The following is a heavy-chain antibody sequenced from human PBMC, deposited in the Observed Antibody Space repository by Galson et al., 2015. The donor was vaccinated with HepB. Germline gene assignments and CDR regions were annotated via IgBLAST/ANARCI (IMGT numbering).Heavy chain of an antibody. CDR2: ISYDGSNK. Sequence: SLRLSCAASGFTFSNYAMNWVRQAPGKGLEWVAVISYDGSNKYYVDSVKGRFTISRDNPKNTLFLQLDSLRTEDTAIYYCARPTLLTTLNPWGQGTLVTVSS. CDR1: GFTFSNYA. V-gene: IGHV3-30*04. D-gene: IGHD4-17*01. CDR3: ARPTLLTTLNP. J-gene: IGHJ5*02.